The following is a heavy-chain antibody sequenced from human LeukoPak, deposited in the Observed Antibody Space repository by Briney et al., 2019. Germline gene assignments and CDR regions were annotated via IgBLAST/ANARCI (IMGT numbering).Heavy chain of an antibody. V-gene: IGHV3-7*01. CDR3: ATDRGWRTSGYYLYYFEY. Sequence: GRSLRLSCAASGFTFSSYAMHWVRQAPGKGLEWVASIKHDGSEKYYVDSVRGRFTISRDNTKNSLYLQMSSLRAEDTAVYYCATDRGWRTSGYYLYYFEYWGQGTLVTFSS. CDR1: GFTFSSYA. CDR2: IKHDGSEK. D-gene: IGHD3-3*01. J-gene: IGHJ4*02.